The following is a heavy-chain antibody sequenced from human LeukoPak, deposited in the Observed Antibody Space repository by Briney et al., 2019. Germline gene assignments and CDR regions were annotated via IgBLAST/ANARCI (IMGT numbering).Heavy chain of an antibody. CDR1: GFTVSSNY. V-gene: IGHV3-7*01. CDR3: ASGYDYGSLFDY. J-gene: IGHJ4*02. Sequence: PGGSLRLSCAASGFTVSSNYMSWVRQAPGKELEWVANIKQDGSERYYVDSVKGRFTISRDNAKNSLYLQMNSLRAEDTAVYYCASGYDYGSLFDYWGQGTLVTVSS. CDR2: IKQDGSER. D-gene: IGHD5-12*01.